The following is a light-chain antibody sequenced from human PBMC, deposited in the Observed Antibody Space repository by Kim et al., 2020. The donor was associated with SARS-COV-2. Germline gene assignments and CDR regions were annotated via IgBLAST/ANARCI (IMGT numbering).Light chain of an antibody. V-gene: IGLV10-54*04. Sequence: RQTATLTCTGNNNNVGNQGAAWLQQHQGHPPKLLSYRNNNRPSGISERFSASRSGDTASLTITGLQPEDETDYYCSACDSSLNAWVFGGGTQLTVL. J-gene: IGLJ3*02. CDR2: RNN. CDR1: NNNVGNQG. CDR3: SACDSSLNAWV.